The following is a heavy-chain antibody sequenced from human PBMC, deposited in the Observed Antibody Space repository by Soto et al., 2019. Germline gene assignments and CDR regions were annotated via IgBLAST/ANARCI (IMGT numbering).Heavy chain of an antibody. CDR2: VHESGGT. J-gene: IGHJ6*02. CDR3: ARDRYGWYPGFDLDI. Sequence: SETLSLTCTVSGGSISSGDYYWSWIRQPPGKGLEWIGHVHESGGTYYNPSLQSRVTMSVDTSSNHVSLKLSSLTAADTAIYYCARDRYGWYPGFDLDIWGPGTTVTVSS. D-gene: IGHD6-19*01. V-gene: IGHV4-30-4*01. CDR1: GGSISSGDYY.